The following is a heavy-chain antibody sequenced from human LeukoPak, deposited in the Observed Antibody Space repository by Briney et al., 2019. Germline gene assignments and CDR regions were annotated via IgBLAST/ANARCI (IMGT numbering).Heavy chain of an antibody. CDR2: IRYDGSNK. Sequence: GGSLRLSCAASGSTLSTDMHWVRQAPGKGLEWVAFIRYDGSNKYYADSVKGRFTISRDNSKNTLYLQMNSLRAEDTALYYCAKDIRVWSYGGYDFDYWGQGTLVTVSS. CDR1: GSTLSTD. CDR3: AKDIRVWSYGGYDFDY. D-gene: IGHD5-12*01. V-gene: IGHV3-30*02. J-gene: IGHJ4*02.